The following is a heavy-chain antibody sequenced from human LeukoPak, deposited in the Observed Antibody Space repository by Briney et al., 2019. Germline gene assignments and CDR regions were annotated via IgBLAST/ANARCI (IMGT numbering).Heavy chain of an antibody. V-gene: IGHV4-4*02. J-gene: IGHJ4*02. CDR1: GGSIGSDNW. CDR2: IHQSGST. Sequence: SETLSLTCAVSGGSIGSDNWWSWVRQPPGKGLERVGEIHQSGSTNYNPSLKSRVTITVDKSKSQFSLKLGSVTAADTAVYYCARRNYYDSTGYYNNWGRGTLVTVSS. D-gene: IGHD3-22*01. CDR3: ARRNYYDSTGYYNN.